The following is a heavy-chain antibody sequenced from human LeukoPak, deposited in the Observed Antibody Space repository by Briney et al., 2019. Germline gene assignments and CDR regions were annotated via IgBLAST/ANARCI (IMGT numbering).Heavy chain of an antibody. CDR2: IYYTGSI. J-gene: IGHJ4*02. Sequence: PSETLSLTCTVSGGSISSSSYYWGWIRQPPGKGLEWIGSIYYTGSIYYNPSLKSRVTISVGTSKNQFSLRLSSVTAADTAVYYCARGYCGGDCYYAEFDYWGQGTLVTVSS. D-gene: IGHD2-21*02. CDR1: GGSISSSSYY. CDR3: ARGYCGGDCYYAEFDY. V-gene: IGHV4-39*02.